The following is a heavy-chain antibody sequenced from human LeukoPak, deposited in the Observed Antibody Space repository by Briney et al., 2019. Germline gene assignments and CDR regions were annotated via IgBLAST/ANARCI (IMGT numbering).Heavy chain of an antibody. D-gene: IGHD3-10*01. V-gene: IGHV1-46*01. Sequence: GASVTVSCTASGYTFTSYYMHWVRQAPGQGLEWMGIINPSGGSTSYAQKFQGGVTMTRDTSTSTVYMELSSLRSEDTAVYYCARGLELLGGIFDYWGQGTLVTVSS. CDR3: ARGLELLGGIFDY. J-gene: IGHJ4*02. CDR2: INPSGGST. CDR1: GYTFTSYY.